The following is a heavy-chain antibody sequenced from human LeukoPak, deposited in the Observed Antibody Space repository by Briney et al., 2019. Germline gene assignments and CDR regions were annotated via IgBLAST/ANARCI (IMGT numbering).Heavy chain of an antibody. CDR2: INYSGANA. D-gene: IGHD5-18*01. V-gene: IGHV3-23*01. CDR1: GFTFSSYG. J-gene: IGHJ3*01. Sequence: PGGSLRLSCAASGFTFSSYGMHWVRQAPGKGLEWVSLINYSGANAYYADSVRGRFTISRDNSKNMLYLQMNSLRAEDTAIYYCARDIELSTWGQGTMVSV. CDR3: ARDIELST.